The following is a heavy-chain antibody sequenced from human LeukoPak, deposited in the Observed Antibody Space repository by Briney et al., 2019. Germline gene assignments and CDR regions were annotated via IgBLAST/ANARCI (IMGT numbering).Heavy chain of an antibody. CDR2: IYHSGST. J-gene: IGHJ6*02. D-gene: IGHD3-10*01. CDR3: VRSRRHHYGSGRNLTPWPAGMDV. CDR1: GGSISSGGYS. Sequence: SQTLSLTCAVSGGSISSGGYSWSWIRQPPGKGLEWIGYIYHSGSTYYNPSLKSRVTISVDRSKNQFSLKLSSVTAADTAVYYCVRSRRHHYGSGRNLTPWPAGMDVWGPGTTVTVS. V-gene: IGHV4-30-2*02.